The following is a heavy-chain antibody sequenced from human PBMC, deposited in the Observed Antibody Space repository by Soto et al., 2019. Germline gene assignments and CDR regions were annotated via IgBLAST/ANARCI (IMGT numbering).Heavy chain of an antibody. V-gene: IGHV1-18*01. Sequence: QVQLVQCGAEVKKPGASVKVSCKASGYTLTSYGISWVRQAPGQGLEWMGWISAYNGNTNYAQKLQGRVTMTTDTSTSTAYMELRSLRSDDTAVYYCARDSGPMTPNGYYYGMDVWGQGTTVTVSS. CDR1: GYTLTSYG. J-gene: IGHJ6*02. CDR2: ISAYNGNT. D-gene: IGHD3-10*01. CDR3: ARDSGPMTPNGYYYGMDV.